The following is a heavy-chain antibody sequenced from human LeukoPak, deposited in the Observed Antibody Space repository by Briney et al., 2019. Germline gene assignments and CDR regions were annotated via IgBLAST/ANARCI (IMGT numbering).Heavy chain of an antibody. Sequence: PGGSLRLSCAASGFTFRNAGMSWVRQAPGKGLEWVGRIKSTTDGGTTDYAAPVKGRFTISRDDSKSTVYLQVSSLKTEDTAVYFCAHRDTTMVRVDYWGQGTLVTVSS. V-gene: IGHV3-15*01. CDR1: GFTFRNAG. CDR3: AHRDTTMVRVDY. D-gene: IGHD5-18*01. CDR2: IKSTTDGGTT. J-gene: IGHJ4*02.